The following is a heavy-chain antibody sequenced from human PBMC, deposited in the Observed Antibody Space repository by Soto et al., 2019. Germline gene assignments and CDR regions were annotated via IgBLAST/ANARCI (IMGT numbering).Heavy chain of an antibody. D-gene: IGHD6-13*01. CDR1: GFTFSSYA. CDR2: ISGSGGST. J-gene: IGHJ6*02. CDR3: AKRGTLMKQLPNYYYYGMDV. V-gene: IGHV3-23*01. Sequence: GGSLRLSCAASGFTFSSYAMSWVRQAPGKGLEWVSAISGSGGSTYYADSVKGRFTISRDNSKNTLYLQMNSLRAEDTAVYYCAKRGTLMKQLPNYYYYGMDVWGQGTTVTVSS.